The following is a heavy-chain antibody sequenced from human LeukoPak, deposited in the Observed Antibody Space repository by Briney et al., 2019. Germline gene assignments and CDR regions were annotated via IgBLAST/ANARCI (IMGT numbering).Heavy chain of an antibody. V-gene: IGHV3-74*01. CDR1: GFTFSSYW. D-gene: IGHD3-3*01. Sequence: GGSLRLSCAASGFTFSSYWMHWVRQAPGKGLVWVSRVNTDESSKTYADSVKGRFTISRDNAKNSLYLQMNSLRAEDTAVYYCAKNGGQFFYYYGMDVWGQGTTVTVSS. J-gene: IGHJ6*02. CDR2: VNTDESSK. CDR3: AKNGGQFFYYYGMDV.